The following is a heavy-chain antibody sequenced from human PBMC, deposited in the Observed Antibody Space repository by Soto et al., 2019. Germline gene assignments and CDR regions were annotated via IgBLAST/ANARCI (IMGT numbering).Heavy chain of an antibody. CDR3: ARQTGQAVSTHFDC. CDR1: GDSISSSSDY. Sequence: SETLSLTCTVSGDSISSSSDYWGWIRQPPGMGLEWIGSVYYTGSAHYNSSLRSRVTISIDTSKNQFSLKLSSLTAADTAVYFCARQTGQAVSTHFDCWGQGALVTVSS. CDR2: VYYTGSA. J-gene: IGHJ4*02. D-gene: IGHD2-15*01. V-gene: IGHV4-39*01.